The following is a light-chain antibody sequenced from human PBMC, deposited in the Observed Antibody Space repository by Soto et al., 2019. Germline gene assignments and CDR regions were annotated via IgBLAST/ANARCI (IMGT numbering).Light chain of an antibody. Sequence: ALQMTQSPSSLAGSVGDRLTITCRASQDIGNDLGWYQQKPGKAPKLLIYAASSLQSGVSSRFSGSGSGTEFTLTISSLQPEDFATYYCLQVFNFPRAFGQGTKVDIK. J-gene: IGKJ1*01. CDR1: QDIGND. V-gene: IGKV1-6*02. CDR3: LQVFNFPRA. CDR2: AAS.